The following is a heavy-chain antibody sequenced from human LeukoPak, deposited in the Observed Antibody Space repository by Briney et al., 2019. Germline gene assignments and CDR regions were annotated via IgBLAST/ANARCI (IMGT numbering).Heavy chain of an antibody. CDR1: GGSISSYY. D-gene: IGHD3-22*01. V-gene: IGHV4-59*08. J-gene: IGHJ4*02. CDR3: ARHVPHDSSGYYPFHFDY. Sequence: SETLSLTCTVSGGSISSYYWSWIRQPPGKGLEWIGYIYYSGSTNYNPSLKSRVTISVDTSKNQFSLKLSSVTAADTAVYYCARHVPHDSSGYYPFHFDYWGQGTLVTVSS. CDR2: IYYSGST.